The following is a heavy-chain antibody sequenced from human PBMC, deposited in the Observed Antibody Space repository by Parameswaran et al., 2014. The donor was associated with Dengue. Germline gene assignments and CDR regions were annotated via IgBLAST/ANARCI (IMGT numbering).Heavy chain of an antibody. D-gene: IGHD3-10*01. J-gene: IGHJ4*02. CDR2: IYPGDSDT. Sequence: VRQMPGKGLEWMGIIYPGDSDTRYSPSFQGQVTISADKSISTAYLQWSSLKASDTAMYYCARQSVYYGSGTDYFDYWGQGTLVTVSS. V-gene: IGHV5-51*01. CDR3: ARQSVYYGSGTDYFDY.